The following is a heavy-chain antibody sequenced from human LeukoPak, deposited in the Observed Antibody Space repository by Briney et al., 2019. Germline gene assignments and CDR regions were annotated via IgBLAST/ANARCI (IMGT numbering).Heavy chain of an antibody. D-gene: IGHD3-3*01. CDR2: ISSSGSTI. J-gene: IGHJ4*02. Sequence: GGSLRLSCAASGFTFSDYYMSWIRQAPGKGLEWVSYISSSGSTIYYADSVKGRFTISRDNAKNSLYLQMNGLRAEDTAVYYCARGATKSYDFWSGYYTGGLDYWGQGTLVTVSS. CDR3: ARGATKSYDFWSGYYTGGLDY. V-gene: IGHV3-11*01. CDR1: GFTFSDYY.